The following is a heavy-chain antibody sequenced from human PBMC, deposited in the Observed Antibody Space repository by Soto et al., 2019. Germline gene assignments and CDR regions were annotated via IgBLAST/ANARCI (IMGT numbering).Heavy chain of an antibody. CDR2: MYKSGSA. Sequence: QVQLQESGPGLVKPSETLSLTCTVSGDSVSSGSYFWSWIRQPPGKGLEWIGYMYKSGSANYSPSLKSRLAISIDTSKNQFSLKLRSVTAADTAVYYCARGRGYDSSFLDSWGRGTLVTVSS. D-gene: IGHD3-22*01. CDR3: ARGRGYDSSFLDS. J-gene: IGHJ5*01. CDR1: GDSVSSGSYF. V-gene: IGHV4-61*01.